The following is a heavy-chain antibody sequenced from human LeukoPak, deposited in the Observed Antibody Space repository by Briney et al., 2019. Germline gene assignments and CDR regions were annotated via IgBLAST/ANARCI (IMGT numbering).Heavy chain of an antibody. J-gene: IGHJ4*02. Sequence: ASVKVSCRASGYTFTSYYMHWVRQAPGQGLEWMGITNSSGGSTSYAQKFQGRVTMTRDTSKSTVYMELSSLRSEGTAVYYCAREGEAVAATFDYWGQGTLVTVSS. V-gene: IGHV1-46*01. CDR1: GYTFTSYY. CDR3: AREGEAVAATFDY. CDR2: TNSSGGST. D-gene: IGHD6-19*01.